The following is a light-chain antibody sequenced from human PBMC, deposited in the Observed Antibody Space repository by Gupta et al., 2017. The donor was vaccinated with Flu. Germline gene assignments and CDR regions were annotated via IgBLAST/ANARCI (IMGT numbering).Light chain of an antibody. Sequence: DIVMTQSPLSLPVTPGEAASISCRSSQRLLNSNGNNHLDWYLQKPGQSPPLLIDLGSNRDSAVLDKFSGSSSAADLTVIVSRVEVGDVGVYYFWLSVQTPITFGQRTRLEIK. CDR1: QRLLNSNGNNH. CDR2: LGS. CDR3: WLSVQTPIT. J-gene: IGKJ5*01. V-gene: IGKV2-28*01.